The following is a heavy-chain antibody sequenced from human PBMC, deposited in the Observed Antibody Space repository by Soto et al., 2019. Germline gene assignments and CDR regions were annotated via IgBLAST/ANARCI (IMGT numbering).Heavy chain of an antibody. J-gene: IGHJ4*02. CDR2: IYSGGTT. CDR1: GFTVSSNY. Sequence: GGSLRLSCGASGFTVSSNYMSWIRQAPGKGLEWVSIIYSGGTTYYADSVKGRFSISRDSSKNTLDLQMNSLRAEDTAVYYCARKDSSGYIDYWGQGTLVTVSS. V-gene: IGHV3-66*01. D-gene: IGHD3-3*01. CDR3: ARKDSSGYIDY.